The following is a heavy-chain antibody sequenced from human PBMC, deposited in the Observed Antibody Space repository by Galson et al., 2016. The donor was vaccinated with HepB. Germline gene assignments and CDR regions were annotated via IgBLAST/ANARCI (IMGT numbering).Heavy chain of an antibody. Sequence: SETLSLTCTVSGGAISAYHWSWIRQPPGKGLEWIGYISYGGSTNYNPSLKSRVTISVDTSNNQLSLRLSSVTAADTAMYFCARGVIIQEVYFYYAMDVWGKGTTVTVSS. J-gene: IGHJ6*04. CDR1: GGAISAYH. CDR3: ARGVIIQEVYFYYAMDV. V-gene: IGHV4-59*08. CDR2: ISYGGST.